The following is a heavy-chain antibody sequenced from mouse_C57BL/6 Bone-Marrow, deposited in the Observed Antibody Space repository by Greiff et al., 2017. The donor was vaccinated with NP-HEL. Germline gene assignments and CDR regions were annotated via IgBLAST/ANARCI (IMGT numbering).Heavy chain of an antibody. Sequence: QVHVKQSGAELVRPGASVKLSCKASGYTFTDYYINWVKQRPGQGLEWIARIYPGSGNTYYNEKFKGKATLTAEKSSSTAYMQLSSLTSEDSAVYFCARWITTVVAKDFDVWGTGTTVTVSS. V-gene: IGHV1-76*01. CDR3: ARWITTVVAKDFDV. D-gene: IGHD1-1*01. J-gene: IGHJ1*03. CDR2: IYPGSGNT. CDR1: GYTFTDYY.